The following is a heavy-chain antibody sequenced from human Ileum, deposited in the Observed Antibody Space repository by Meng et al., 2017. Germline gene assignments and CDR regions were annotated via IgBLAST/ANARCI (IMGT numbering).Heavy chain of an antibody. J-gene: IGHJ5*01. CDR2: IYYSGST. D-gene: IGHD1-26*01. Sequence: PETLSLTRTVSGGFISGYYWSWIRQIPGRGLEWTGYIYYSGSTNYNPSLKSRVTIPVDTSKNQLSLKLTSVAAADTAVYYCAREGEAGATKGRWFDPWGQGTLVTVSS. CDR3: AREGEAGATKGRWFDP. CDR1: GGFISGYY. V-gene: IGHV4-59*01.